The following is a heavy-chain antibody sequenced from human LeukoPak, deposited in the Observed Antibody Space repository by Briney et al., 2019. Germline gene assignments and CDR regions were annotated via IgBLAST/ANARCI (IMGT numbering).Heavy chain of an antibody. Sequence: ASVKVSCKASGYTFTSYYMHWVRQAPGQGLEWMGIINPSGGGTSYAQKFQGRVTMTRDTSTSTVYMELSSLRSEDTAVYYCARAGEEYQLQAANWFDPWGQGTLVTVSS. CDR2: INPSGGGT. D-gene: IGHD2-2*01. CDR1: GYTFTSYY. CDR3: ARAGEEYQLQAANWFDP. J-gene: IGHJ5*02. V-gene: IGHV1-46*01.